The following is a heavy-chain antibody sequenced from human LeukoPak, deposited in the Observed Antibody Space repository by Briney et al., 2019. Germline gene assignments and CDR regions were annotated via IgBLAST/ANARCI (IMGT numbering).Heavy chain of an antibody. D-gene: IGHD6-13*01. Sequence: GGSLRLSCAASGSTLSSYAMHWVRQAPGKGLEWVAVISYDGSNKYYADSVKGRFTISRDNSKNTLYLQMNSLRAEDTAVYYCAREGSSWNYFDYWGQGTLVTVSS. J-gene: IGHJ4*02. CDR3: AREGSSWNYFDY. CDR2: ISYDGSNK. CDR1: GSTLSSYA. V-gene: IGHV3-30-3*01.